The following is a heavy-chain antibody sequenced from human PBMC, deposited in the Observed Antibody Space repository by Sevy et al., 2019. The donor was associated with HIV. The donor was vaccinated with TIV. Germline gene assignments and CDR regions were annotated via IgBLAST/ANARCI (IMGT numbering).Heavy chain of an antibody. CDR3: ARHSNPYDSSGYYPNWFDP. J-gene: IGHJ5*02. V-gene: IGHV4-39*01. CDR2: IYYSGST. CDR1: GGSISSSSYY. D-gene: IGHD3-22*01. Sequence: SETQSLTCTVSGGSISSSSYYWGWIRQPPGKGLEWIGSIYYSGSTYYNPSLKSRVTISVDTSKNQFSLKLSSVTAADTAVYYCARHSNPYDSSGYYPNWFDPWGQGTLVTVSS.